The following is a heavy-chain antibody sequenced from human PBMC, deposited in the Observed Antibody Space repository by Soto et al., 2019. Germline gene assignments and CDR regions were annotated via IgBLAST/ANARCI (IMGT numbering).Heavy chain of an antibody. J-gene: IGHJ5*02. CDR3: ARRYCKQTSCLPGLDP. CDR2: INQSGST. D-gene: IGHD2-15*01. Sequence: PSETLSLTCAVYGGSFNGYYWTWIRQSPGKGLEWIGEINQSGSTNYNPSLKSRVTISVDTSKNQISLKVTSVKAADTALYYCARRYCKQTSCLPGLDPWGRGTLVTVSS. V-gene: IGHV4-34*01. CDR1: GGSFNGYY.